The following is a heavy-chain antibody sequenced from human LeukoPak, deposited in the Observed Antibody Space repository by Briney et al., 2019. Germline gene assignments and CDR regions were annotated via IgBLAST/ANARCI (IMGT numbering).Heavy chain of an antibody. V-gene: IGHV1-18*01. Sequence: ASVKVSCKASGYTFTSYGISWVRQAPGQGLEWMGWISAYNGNTNYAQKFQGRVTITADKSTSTAYMELSSLRSEDTAVYYCAGARVFGVVTHYYYYGMDVWGQGTTVTVSS. J-gene: IGHJ6*02. CDR3: AGARVFGVVTHYYYYGMDV. CDR1: GYTFTSYG. CDR2: ISAYNGNT. D-gene: IGHD3-3*01.